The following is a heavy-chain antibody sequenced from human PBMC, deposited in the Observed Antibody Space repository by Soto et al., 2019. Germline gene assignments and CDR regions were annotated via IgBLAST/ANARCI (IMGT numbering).Heavy chain of an antibody. Sequence: GGSLRLSCSASGFTFSSYAMRWVRQAPGKGLEYVSAISSNGGSTYYADSVKGRFTISRDNSKNTLYLQVSSLRAEDTAVYYCVNARRYSSSWYYFDYWGQGTLVTVSS. CDR1: GFTFSSYA. CDR2: ISSNGGST. J-gene: IGHJ4*02. D-gene: IGHD6-13*01. V-gene: IGHV3-64D*08. CDR3: VNARRYSSSWYYFDY.